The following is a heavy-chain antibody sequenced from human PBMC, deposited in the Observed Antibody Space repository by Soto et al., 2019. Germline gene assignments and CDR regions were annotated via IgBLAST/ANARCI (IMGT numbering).Heavy chain of an antibody. Sequence: LXLSCAASGLTFISYGIHWVRQVPGKGLEXVAAISYDENXKNIEXSVKGRFTTSXXNSENELXXQMNTLSAQDTAVYYCAQDTYYHDTSGYYVFAYWGQGTLVTVSS. CDR1: GLTFISYG. J-gene: IGHJ4*02. CDR3: AQDTYYHDTSGYYVFAY. D-gene: IGHD3-22*01. CDR2: ISYDENXK. V-gene: IGHV3-30*18.